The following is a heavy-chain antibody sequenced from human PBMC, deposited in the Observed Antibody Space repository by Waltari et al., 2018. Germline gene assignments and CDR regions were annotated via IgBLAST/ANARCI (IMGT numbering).Heavy chain of an antibody. J-gene: IGHJ4*02. Sequence: QVELVESGGGVVQPGRSLRLSCAASGLPLGTYAMHWVRQAPGKGLEWVAVISFDGSTKYYADSVKGRFTISRDNSKSTLYLQMNSLRVEDTAVYYCARGGVDTSMTATYWGQGTLVTVSS. CDR2: ISFDGSTK. CDR1: GLPLGTYA. D-gene: IGHD2-21*02. CDR3: ARGGVDTSMTATY. V-gene: IGHV3-30-3*01.